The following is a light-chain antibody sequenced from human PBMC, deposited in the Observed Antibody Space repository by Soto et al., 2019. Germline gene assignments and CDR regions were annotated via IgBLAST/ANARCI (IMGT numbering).Light chain of an antibody. V-gene: IGKV3-20*01. CDR2: GAS. J-gene: IGKJ1*01. CDR3: QQYGSSPWT. CDR1: QSVISSY. Sequence: EIVLTQSPGTLSLSPGERATLSCRASQSVISSYLAWYQQKPGQAPRLLIYGASSRATGIPDRFSGSGSGTDFTLTISRLESEDVAVYYCQQYGSSPWTFGQGTKVEIK.